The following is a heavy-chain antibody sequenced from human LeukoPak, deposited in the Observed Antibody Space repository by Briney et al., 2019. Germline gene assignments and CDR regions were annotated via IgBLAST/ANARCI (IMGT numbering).Heavy chain of an antibody. CDR1: GGSISSYY. CDR3: AREDSGSYYNYYYFYMDV. V-gene: IGHV4-59*01. Sequence: PSETLSLTCTVSGGSISSYYWSWIWRPPGKGLEWIGYIYYSGSTNYNPSLKSRVTISVDTSKNQFSLKLSSVTAADTAVYYCAREDSGSYYNYYYFYMDVWGKGTTVTISS. D-gene: IGHD3-10*01. J-gene: IGHJ6*03. CDR2: IYYSGST.